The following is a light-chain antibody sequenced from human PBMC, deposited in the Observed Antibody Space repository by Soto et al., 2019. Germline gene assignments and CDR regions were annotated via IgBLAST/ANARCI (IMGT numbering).Light chain of an antibody. CDR3: NRVTVPLT. J-gene: IGKJ4*01. Sequence: DIQMTQSPSSLSASAGDRVTITSRASQSISSYLHWYHRKPGKAPKLLIYAASSLQSGVQSGFRGRGSGTYFTLPIHSLNPKDFEITYCNRVTVPLTFGGGTKGDI. V-gene: IGKV1-39*01. CDR2: AAS. CDR1: QSISSY.